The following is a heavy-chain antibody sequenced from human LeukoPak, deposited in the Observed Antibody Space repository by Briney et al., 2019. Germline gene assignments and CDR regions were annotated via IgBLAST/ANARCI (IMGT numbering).Heavy chain of an antibody. Sequence: PGGSLRLSCAASGFTFSTYTMNWVRQAPGKGLEWVSSITSSSSCIYYADSVKGRFTISRDNAKNSLYLQMNSLRVEDTAVYYCARHVVAVGFDYWGQGTLVTVSS. V-gene: IGHV3-21*01. D-gene: IGHD3-22*01. J-gene: IGHJ4*02. CDR1: GFTFSTYT. CDR3: ARHVVAVGFDY. CDR2: ITSSSSCI.